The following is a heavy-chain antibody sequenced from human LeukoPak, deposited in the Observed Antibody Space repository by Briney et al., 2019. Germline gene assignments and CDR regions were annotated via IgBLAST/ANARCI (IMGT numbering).Heavy chain of an antibody. CDR1: GFTFKNYA. CDR3: ANAGSDTRGGY. CDR2: ISGSGDTT. Sequence: GGSLRLSCVASGFTFKNYAMTWVRQAPGKGLEWVSGISGSGDTTYYADSGKGRFTISRDNSKNTLYLQMTNPRADDTAVYYCANAGSDTRGGYWGQGTPVTVSS. V-gene: IGHV3-23*01. D-gene: IGHD3-10*01. J-gene: IGHJ4*02.